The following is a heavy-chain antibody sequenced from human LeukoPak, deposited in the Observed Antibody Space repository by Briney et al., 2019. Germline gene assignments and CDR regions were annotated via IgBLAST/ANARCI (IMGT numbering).Heavy chain of an antibody. V-gene: IGHV3-11*01. CDR3: ARGRRSSYIDY. CDR1: GFTFSDYY. J-gene: IGHJ4*02. D-gene: IGHD6-13*01. Sequence: GGSLRLSCAASGFTFSDYYMSWILQAPGKGLEWVSYISSSGSTIYYADSVKGRFTISRDNAKNSLYLHMNSLRAEDTAVYYCARGRRSSYIDYWGQGTLVTVSS. CDR2: ISSSGSTI.